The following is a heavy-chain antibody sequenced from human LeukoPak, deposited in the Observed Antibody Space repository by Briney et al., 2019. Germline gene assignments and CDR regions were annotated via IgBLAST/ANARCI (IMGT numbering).Heavy chain of an antibody. J-gene: IGHJ4*02. CDR1: GGSFSGYY. D-gene: IGHD5-12*01. CDR2: INHSGST. V-gene: IGHV4-34*01. Sequence: PSETLSLTCAVHGGSFSGYYWSWIRQPPGKGLEWIGEINHSGSTNYNPSLKSRVTISVDTSKNQFSLKLSSVTAADTAVYYCARGDSGYDNFDYWGQGTLVTVSS. CDR3: ARGDSGYDNFDY.